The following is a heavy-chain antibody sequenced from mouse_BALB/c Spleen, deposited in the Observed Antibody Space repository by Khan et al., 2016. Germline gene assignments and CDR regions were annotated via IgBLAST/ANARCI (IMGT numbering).Heavy chain of an antibody. V-gene: IGHV3-8*02. CDR1: GDSITSGF. Sequence: EVQLRESGPSLVKPSQTLSLTCSVTGDSITSGFWNWIRKFPGNKLEYMGYISYSGSTYYNPSLKSRISITRDTSKNQYYLQLSSVTTDDTATYYCARIYDDFYYAMDYWGQGTSVTVSA. D-gene: IGHD2-3*01. CDR3: ARIYDDFYYAMDY. J-gene: IGHJ4*01. CDR2: ISYSGST.